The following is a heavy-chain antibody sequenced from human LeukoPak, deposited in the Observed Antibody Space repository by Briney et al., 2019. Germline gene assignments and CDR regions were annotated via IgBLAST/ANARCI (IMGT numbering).Heavy chain of an antibody. V-gene: IGHV3-33*01. Sequence: PGRSLRLSCAASGFTFSTYGMHWVRQAPGKGLEWVSLIWYDGSNKYYADSVKGRFTISGDNSKNTLYLQMNSLRAEDTAVYYCARGGPYYDILTGYYHFDAWGQGTLVTVSS. CDR1: GFTFSTYG. CDR3: ARGGPYYDILTGYYHFDA. CDR2: IWYDGSNK. J-gene: IGHJ5*02. D-gene: IGHD3-9*01.